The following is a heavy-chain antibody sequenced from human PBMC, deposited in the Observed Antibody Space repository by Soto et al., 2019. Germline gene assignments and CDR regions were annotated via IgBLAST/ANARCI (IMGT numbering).Heavy chain of an antibody. V-gene: IGHV4-39*01. CDR1: GDSITSNSYF. CDR2: IYYSGTT. J-gene: IGHJ4*02. CDR3: ARHFFDY. Sequence: SETLSLTCTVSGDSITSNSYFWAWIRQPPGKGLEWIGSIYYSGTTYYNPSLKSRVTISVDRSKNQFSLKLSSVTAADTAVYFCARHFFDYWGQGALVTVSS.